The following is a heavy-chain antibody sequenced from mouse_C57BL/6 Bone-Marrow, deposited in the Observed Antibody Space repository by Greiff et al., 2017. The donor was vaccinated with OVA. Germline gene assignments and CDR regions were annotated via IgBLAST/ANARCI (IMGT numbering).Heavy chain of an antibody. V-gene: IGHV5-16*01. D-gene: IGHD1-1*02. CDR3: ARWFYAMDY. J-gene: IGHJ4*01. Sequence: EVQRVESEGGLVQPGSSMKLSCTASGFTFSYYYMAWVRQVPEKGLEWVANINYDGSSTYYLDSLKSRFIISRDNAKNILYLQMSSLKSEDTATYYCARWFYAMDYWGQGTSVTVSS. CDR2: INYDGSST. CDR1: GFTFSYYY.